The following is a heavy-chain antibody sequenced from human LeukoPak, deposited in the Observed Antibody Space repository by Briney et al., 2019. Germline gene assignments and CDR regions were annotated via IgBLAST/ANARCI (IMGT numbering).Heavy chain of an antibody. Sequence: ASVKVSCKASGYTFTNYYVHWVREAPGQGLEWMGIIKPSGGGTSYALKFQGRVTMTRDTSTSTAYMELSSLRSEDTAVYYCARAHFGSSGYYYLLGYFEHWGQGTLVTVSS. CDR3: ARAHFGSSGYYYLLGYFEH. J-gene: IGHJ1*01. CDR1: GYTFTNYY. CDR2: IKPSGGGT. V-gene: IGHV1-46*01. D-gene: IGHD3-22*01.